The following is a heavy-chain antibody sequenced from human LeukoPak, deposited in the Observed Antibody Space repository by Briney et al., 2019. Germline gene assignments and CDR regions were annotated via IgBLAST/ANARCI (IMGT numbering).Heavy chain of an antibody. V-gene: IGHV1-69*06. CDR1: GGTFSSYA. CDR3: ARARGTAMGFQH. CDR2: IIPIFGTA. J-gene: IGHJ1*01. D-gene: IGHD5-18*01. Sequence: SVKVSCKASGGTFSSYAISWVRQAPGQGLEWMGGIIPIFGTANYTQKFQGRVTITADKSTSTAYMELSSLRSEDTAVYYCARARGTAMGFQHWGQGTLVTVSS.